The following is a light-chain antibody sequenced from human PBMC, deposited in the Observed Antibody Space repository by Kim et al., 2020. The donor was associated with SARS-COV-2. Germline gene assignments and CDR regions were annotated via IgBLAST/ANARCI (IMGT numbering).Light chain of an antibody. CDR2: QDS. Sequence: SYELTQPPSVSVSPGQTDSITCSGDKLGDKYACWYQQKPGQSPVLVIYQDSKRPSGIPERFSGSNSGNTATLTISGTQAMDEADYYCQAWDSSTPYVFGTGTKVTVL. V-gene: IGLV3-1*01. CDR1: KLGDKY. CDR3: QAWDSSTPYV. J-gene: IGLJ1*01.